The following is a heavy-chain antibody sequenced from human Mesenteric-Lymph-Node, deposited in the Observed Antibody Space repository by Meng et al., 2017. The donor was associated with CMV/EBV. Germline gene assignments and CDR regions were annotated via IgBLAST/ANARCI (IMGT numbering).Heavy chain of an antibody. CDR3: ATLVGAWEAFDV. J-gene: IGHJ3*01. Sequence: EVRLLESGGGLVQPGGYLRLSCVASGFTFNIYDINWVRQAPGRGLEWVSSISGSGGSTYYADAVKGRFTISRDNSKDTVYLQMNSLRGDDTALYYCATLVGAWEAFDVWGQGTMVTVSS. CDR1: GFTFNIYD. D-gene: IGHD1-26*01. CDR2: ISGSGGST. V-gene: IGHV3-23*01.